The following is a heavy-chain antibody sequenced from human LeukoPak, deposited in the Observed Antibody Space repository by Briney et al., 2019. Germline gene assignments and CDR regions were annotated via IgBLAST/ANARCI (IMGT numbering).Heavy chain of an antibody. D-gene: IGHD1-26*01. CDR1: GFSFSSYT. J-gene: IGHJ1*01. Sequence: GGSLRLSCAASGFSFSSYTMHWVRQAPGKGLEYVSSISSSGGSTYYVNSVKGRFTISRDNSKNTLYLQMGSPRAEDMAVYYCARRGSYSAEYFQHWGQGTLVTVSS. V-gene: IGHV3-64*01. CDR2: ISSSGGST. CDR3: ARRGSYSAEYFQH.